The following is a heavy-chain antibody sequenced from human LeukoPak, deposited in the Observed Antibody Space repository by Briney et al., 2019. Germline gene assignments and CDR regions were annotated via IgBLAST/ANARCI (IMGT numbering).Heavy chain of an antibody. J-gene: IGHJ4*02. CDR1: GFTFSSFA. CDR2: ISGSGSST. D-gene: IGHD1/OR15-1a*01. CDR3: ATNKTAGGHRFDY. V-gene: IGHV3-23*01. Sequence: PGGSLRLSCAASGFTFSSFAMSWVRQAPGKGLDWVSAISGSGSSTSYADSVKGRFTISRDNSKNTLYLQMNSLRAEDAAVYYCATNKTAGGHRFDYWGQGTLVTVSS.